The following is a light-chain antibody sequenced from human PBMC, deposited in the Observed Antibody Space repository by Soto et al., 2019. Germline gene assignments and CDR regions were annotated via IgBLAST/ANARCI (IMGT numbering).Light chain of an antibody. CDR3: QQSYGTPGA. CDR2: AAS. V-gene: IGKV1-39*01. Sequence: DIHLTQSPSSLSASVGDSVTITCRSSQTINKYLNWYQHRPGKAPKLLIYAASSLQTGVPTRFSGAGAGTFFTLTISNLQLEDVASYYFQQSYGTPGAFGRGTKVEI. CDR1: QTINKY. J-gene: IGKJ1*01.